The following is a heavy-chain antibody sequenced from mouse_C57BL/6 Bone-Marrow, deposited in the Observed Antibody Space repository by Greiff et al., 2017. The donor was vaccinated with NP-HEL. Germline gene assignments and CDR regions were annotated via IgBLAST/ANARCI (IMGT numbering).Heavy chain of an antibody. Sequence: EVNVVESEGGLVQPGSSMKLSCTASGFTFSDYYMAWVRQVPEKGLEWVANINYDGSSTYYLDSLKSRFIISRDNAKNILYLQMSSLKSEDTATYYCARVHYSNWYFDVWGTGTTVTVSS. V-gene: IGHV5-16*01. CDR1: GFTFSDYY. D-gene: IGHD2-5*01. J-gene: IGHJ1*03. CDR3: ARVHYSNWYFDV. CDR2: INYDGSST.